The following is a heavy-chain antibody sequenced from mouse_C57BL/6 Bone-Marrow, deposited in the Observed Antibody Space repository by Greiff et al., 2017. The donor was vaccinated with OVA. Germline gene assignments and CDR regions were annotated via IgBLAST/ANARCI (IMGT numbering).Heavy chain of an antibody. Sequence: EVKVVESGGGLVKPGGSLKLSCAASGFTFSSYAMSWVRQTPEKRLEWVATISDGGSYTYYPDNVKGRFTISRDNAKNNLYLQMSHLKSEDTAMYYCARDEKLRGFAYWGQGTLVTVSA. J-gene: IGHJ3*01. D-gene: IGHD3-1*01. CDR2: ISDGGSYT. CDR3: ARDEKLRGFAY. CDR1: GFTFSSYA. V-gene: IGHV5-4*01.